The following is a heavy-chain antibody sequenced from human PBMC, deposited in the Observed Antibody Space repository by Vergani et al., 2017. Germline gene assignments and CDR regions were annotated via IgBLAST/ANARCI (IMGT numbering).Heavy chain of an antibody. D-gene: IGHD3-9*01. CDR1: GGSFNTYY. CDR3: ARVMYRDEASTGYRLEGMDI. V-gene: IGHV4-59*13. Sequence: QVQLEESGPGLVKPSETLSLTCTVSGGSFNTYYWSWIRQSQGKGLEWIGYIYSTGITNYNPSLNSRVTMSVDTSKNQFSLKLRSVTAADTAVYFCARVMYRDEASTGYRLEGMDIWGQGTTVTISS. CDR2: IYSTGIT. J-gene: IGHJ6*02.